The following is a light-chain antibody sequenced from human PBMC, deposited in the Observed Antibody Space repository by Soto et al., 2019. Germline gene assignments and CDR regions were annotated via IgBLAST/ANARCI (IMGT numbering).Light chain of an antibody. CDR2: DAS. Sequence: DIQMTQSPSSLSASVGDIVNITCHSSQDIDKFLNWCQQKPGKAPKLLIDDASNLETGVPSRFSGSGSGTHFTLTISRLEPEDFAVYYCQQYGSSSWTFGQGTKVDIK. J-gene: IGKJ1*01. CDR3: QQYGSSSWT. V-gene: IGKV1-33*01. CDR1: QDIDKF.